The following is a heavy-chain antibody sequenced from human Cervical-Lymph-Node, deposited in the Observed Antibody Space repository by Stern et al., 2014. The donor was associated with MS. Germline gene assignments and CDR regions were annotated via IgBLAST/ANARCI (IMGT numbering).Heavy chain of an antibody. Sequence: VQLVESGGGVVQPGRSLRLSCAASGFTFSSYGMHWVRQAPGKGLEWVAVIWYDGSDKYYADSVKGRFTISRDNSKNTLYLQMNSLRAEDTAVYYCARDEGIGGYFDYWGQETLVTVSS. CDR3: ARDEGIGGYFDY. V-gene: IGHV3-33*01. CDR1: GFTFSSYG. CDR2: IWYDGSDK. D-gene: IGHD1-26*01. J-gene: IGHJ4*02.